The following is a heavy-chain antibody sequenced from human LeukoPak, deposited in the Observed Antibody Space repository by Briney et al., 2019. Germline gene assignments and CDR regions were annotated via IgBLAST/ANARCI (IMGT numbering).Heavy chain of an antibody. CDR3: ARENEHIVVVTAIGPGYFQH. Sequence: ASVKVSCKASGYTFNSYDISWVRQAPGQGLEWMAWISTYNGNTNYAQKVQGRATMTTDTSTSTAYMELRSLRSDDTAVYYCARENEHIVVVTAIGPGYFQHWGQGTLVTVSS. CDR1: GYTFNSYD. V-gene: IGHV1-18*01. CDR2: ISTYNGNT. D-gene: IGHD2-21*02. J-gene: IGHJ1*01.